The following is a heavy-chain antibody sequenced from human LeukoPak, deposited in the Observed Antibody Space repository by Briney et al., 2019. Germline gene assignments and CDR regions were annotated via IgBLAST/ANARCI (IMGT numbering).Heavy chain of an antibody. J-gene: IGHJ2*01. D-gene: IGHD5-24*01. CDR2: ISSSGSTI. Sequence: LSLTCTVSGGSISSYYWSWIRQAPGKGLEWVSYISSSGSTIYYADSVKGRFTISRDNAKNSLYLQMNSLRAEDTAVYYCARAPKMWYFDLWGRGTLVTVSS. CDR1: GGSISSYY. V-gene: IGHV3-11*01. CDR3: ARAPKMWYFDL.